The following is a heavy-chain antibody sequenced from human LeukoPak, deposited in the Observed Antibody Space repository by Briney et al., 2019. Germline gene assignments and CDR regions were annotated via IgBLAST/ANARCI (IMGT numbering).Heavy chain of an antibody. V-gene: IGHV3-33*01. J-gene: IGHJ6*02. D-gene: IGHD3-10*01. CDR2: IWYDGSNK. CDR3: ARDGDPDYYGSGSYDYYYYYGMDV. CDR1: GFTFSSYG. Sequence: GRSLRLSCAASGFTFSSYGMHWVRQAPGKGLEWVAVIWYDGSNKYYADSVKGQFTISRDNSKNTLYLQMNSLRAEDTAVYYCARDGDPDYYGSGSYDYYYYYGMDVWGQGTTVTVSS.